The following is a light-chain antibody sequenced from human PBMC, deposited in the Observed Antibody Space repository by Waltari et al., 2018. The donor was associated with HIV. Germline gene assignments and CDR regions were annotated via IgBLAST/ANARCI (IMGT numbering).Light chain of an antibody. J-gene: IGLJ2*01. CDR2: ANN. CDR3: AAWDDTLYGL. V-gene: IGLV1-44*01. CDR1: NSNIGEYQ. Sequence: QSVLTQPPSASGTPGQSVTISCSGSNSNIGEYQVNWYHQVPGTAPKLVIYANNQRPAGVPARFSGSQSGTSASLAISGLRSEDEGYYYCAAWDDTLYGLFGGGTKLTVL.